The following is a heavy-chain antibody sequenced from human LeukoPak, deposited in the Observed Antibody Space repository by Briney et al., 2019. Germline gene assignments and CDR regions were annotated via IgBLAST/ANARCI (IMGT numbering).Heavy chain of an antibody. CDR2: IWNAGTNT. D-gene: IGHD3-16*01. Sequence: GGSLRLSCAASGFSFSTYGMHSVRQAPGKGLEWVALIWNAGTNTYYADSVKGRFTISRDNSRNTLYLQMNSLRAEDTAVYYCVGDTPPGGDYYLDYWGQGTLVIVSS. V-gene: IGHV3-33*01. CDR3: VGDTPPGGDYYLDY. J-gene: IGHJ4*02. CDR1: GFSFSTYG.